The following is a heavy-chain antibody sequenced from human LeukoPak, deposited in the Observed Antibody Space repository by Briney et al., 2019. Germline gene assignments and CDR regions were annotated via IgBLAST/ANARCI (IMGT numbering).Heavy chain of an antibody. CDR2: IYYSGST. J-gene: IGHJ6*03. CDR3: ARTIPAAGPTPLHYYYYYYMDV. V-gene: IGHV4-59*01. Sequence: SETLSLTWTVSWGSLSCYFWGLIPQPPGKGLGGVGYIYYSGSTNYNPSLKSRVTISVDTSKNQFSLKLSSVTAADTAVYYCARTIPAAGPTPLHYYYYYYMDVWGKGTTVTVSS. D-gene: IGHD2-2*01. CDR1: WGSLSCYF.